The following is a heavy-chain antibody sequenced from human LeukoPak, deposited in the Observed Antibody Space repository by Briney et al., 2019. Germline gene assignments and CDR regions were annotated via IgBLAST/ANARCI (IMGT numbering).Heavy chain of an antibody. Sequence: RGSLRLSCAASRFTFRTYAMSWVRPAPRKGLEWVSAISGNGGSTYYADSVKGRFTISRDNSKNTLFLQMNSLRAEDTAVYYCARGYIYGYHYWGQGTLVTVSS. V-gene: IGHV3-23*01. D-gene: IGHD5-18*01. CDR3: ARGYIYGYHY. CDR1: RFTFRTYA. J-gene: IGHJ4*02. CDR2: ISGNGGST.